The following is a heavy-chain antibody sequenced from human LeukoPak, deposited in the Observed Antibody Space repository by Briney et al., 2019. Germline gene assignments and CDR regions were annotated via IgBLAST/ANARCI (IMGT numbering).Heavy chain of an antibody. J-gene: IGHJ4*02. CDR1: AESFRGYY. V-gene: IGHV4-34*01. CDR3: ARVGDGYSSSWYSFGFDY. D-gene: IGHD6-13*01. Sequence: PETLSLTCAVYAESFRGYYWSWIPQSPGKGREGIGEIRHRGSTNYNRSRKSRVTISVDTSKNQFSLKLTTLTAADTAVYYCARVGDGYSSSWYSFGFDYWGQGTLVTVSS. CDR2: IRHRGST.